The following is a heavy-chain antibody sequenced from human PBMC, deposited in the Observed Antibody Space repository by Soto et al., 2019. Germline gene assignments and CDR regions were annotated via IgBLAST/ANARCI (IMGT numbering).Heavy chain of an antibody. CDR3: AASCVGCGGFNYYGMDV. CDR2: IYYSGST. V-gene: IGHV4-31*03. Sequence: QVQLQESGPGLVKPSQTLSLTCTVSGDSISSGGYYWSWIRQHPGKGLEWIGYIYYSGSTYYNPSLKSRVTISVDMSKNQLSLKLSSVTAADTAVYYCAASCVGCGGFNYYGMDVWGQGTTVTVSS. D-gene: IGHD2-21*01. CDR1: GDSISSGGYY. J-gene: IGHJ6*02.